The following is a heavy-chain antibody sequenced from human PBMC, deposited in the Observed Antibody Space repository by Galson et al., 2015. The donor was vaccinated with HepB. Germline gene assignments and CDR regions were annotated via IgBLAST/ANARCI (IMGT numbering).Heavy chain of an antibody. V-gene: IGHV3-30-3*01. Sequence: SLRLSCAASGFTFSSYAVHWVRQAPGKGLEWVAVISYDGSNKYYADSVKGRFTISRDNSKNTLYLQMNSLRAEDTAVYYCARGGAAGITGTTGEVASAFDIWGQGTMVTVSS. J-gene: IGHJ3*02. CDR2: ISYDGSNK. D-gene: IGHD1-7*01. CDR1: GFTFSSYA. CDR3: ARGGAAGITGTTGEVASAFDI.